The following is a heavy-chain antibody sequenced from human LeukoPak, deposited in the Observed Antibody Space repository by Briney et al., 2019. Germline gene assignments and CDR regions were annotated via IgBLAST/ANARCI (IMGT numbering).Heavy chain of an antibody. D-gene: IGHD1-14*01. CDR3: AKPGEPSNYYFDY. CDR2: ISYDGSNK. Sequence: SGGSLRLSCAASGFTFSSYPMHWVRQAPGKGLEWVAVISYDGSNKYYADSVKGRFTISRDNSKNTLYLQMNSLRAEDTALYYCAKPGEPSNYYFDYWGQGALVTVSS. J-gene: IGHJ4*02. CDR1: GFTFSSYP. V-gene: IGHV3-30-3*02.